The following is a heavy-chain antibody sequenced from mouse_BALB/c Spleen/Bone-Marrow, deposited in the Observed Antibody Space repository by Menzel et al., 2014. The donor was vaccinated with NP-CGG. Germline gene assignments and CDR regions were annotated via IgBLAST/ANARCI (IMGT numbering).Heavy chain of an antibody. J-gene: IGHJ3*01. Sequence: VQLKESGAELVKPGASVKLSCTASGFNIKDTYMHWVKQRPEQGLEWIGRIDPANGNTKYDPKFQAKATITPDTSSNTAYLQLSSLTSEDTAVYYCARSGDYDKAWFAYWGQRTLVTVSA. D-gene: IGHD2-4*01. CDR2: IDPANGNT. CDR1: GFNIKDTY. V-gene: IGHV14-3*02. CDR3: ARSGDYDKAWFAY.